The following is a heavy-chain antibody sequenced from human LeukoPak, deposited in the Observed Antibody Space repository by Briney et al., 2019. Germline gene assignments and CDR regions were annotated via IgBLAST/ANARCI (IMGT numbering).Heavy chain of an antibody. CDR2: INHSGST. J-gene: IGHJ4*02. CDR3: ARGKMATKRRYFDY. Sequence: PSETLSLTCAVYGGSFSGYYWSWIRQPPGKGLEWIGEINHSGSTNYNPSLKSRVTISVDTSKNQFSLKLSSVTAADTAVYYCARGKMATKRRYFDYWGQGTLATVSS. D-gene: IGHD5-24*01. V-gene: IGHV4-34*01. CDR1: GGSFSGYY.